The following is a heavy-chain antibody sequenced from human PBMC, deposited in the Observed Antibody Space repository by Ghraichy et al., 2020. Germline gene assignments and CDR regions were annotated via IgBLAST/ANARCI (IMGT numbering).Heavy chain of an antibody. CDR1: GDSVSSKSGT. Sequence: SETLSLTCGISGDSVSSKSGTCNWIRQSPSRGLEWLGRTYYRSKWSSDYAVSVRSRISINSDTSKNQFSLQLNSVTPEDTAVYYCARAQANSPPDYWGQGTLVTVSS. V-gene: IGHV6-1*01. CDR2: TYYRSKWSS. CDR3: ARAQANSPPDY. J-gene: IGHJ4*02.